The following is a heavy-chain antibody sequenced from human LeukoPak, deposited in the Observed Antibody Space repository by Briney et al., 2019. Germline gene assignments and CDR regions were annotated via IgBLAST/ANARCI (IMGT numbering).Heavy chain of an antibody. CDR2: INPSGGST. V-gene: IGHV1-46*01. D-gene: IGHD4-17*01. Sequence: GASVKVSCKASGYTFTNYYVHWVRQAPGQGLEWMGVINPSGGSTNYAQKFQGRVTMTRDTSTSTVYMELSSLRSEDTAVYYCARHSTVTTFRGCVDPWGQGTLVTVSS. CDR3: ARHSTVTTFRGCVDP. J-gene: IGHJ5*02. CDR1: GYTFTNYY.